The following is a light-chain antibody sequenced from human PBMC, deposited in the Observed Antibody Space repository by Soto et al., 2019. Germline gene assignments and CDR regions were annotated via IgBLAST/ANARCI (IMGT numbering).Light chain of an antibody. Sequence: QSVLTQPRSVSGSPGQSVTISCTGTSSVVGGYNYVSWYQQHPGKAPKLMIYDASKRPSGVPDRFSDSKSGNTASLTISGLQAEDEADYYCCSYAGSYTYVFGTGTKVTVL. CDR1: SSVVGGYNY. V-gene: IGLV2-11*01. CDR3: CSYAGSYTYV. J-gene: IGLJ1*01. CDR2: DAS.